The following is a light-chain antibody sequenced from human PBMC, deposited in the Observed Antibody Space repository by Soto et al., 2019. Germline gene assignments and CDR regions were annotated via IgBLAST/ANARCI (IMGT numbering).Light chain of an antibody. Sequence: DIQMTQFPSSLSASVGDRVTITCRASQSISSYLNWYQQKPGKAPKLLIYAASSLQSGVPSRFSGSGSGTDFTLTISSLQPEDFATYYCQQSYSTLLYTFGQGTKVDIK. CDR3: QQSYSTLLYT. V-gene: IGKV1-39*01. CDR1: QSISSY. J-gene: IGKJ2*01. CDR2: AAS.